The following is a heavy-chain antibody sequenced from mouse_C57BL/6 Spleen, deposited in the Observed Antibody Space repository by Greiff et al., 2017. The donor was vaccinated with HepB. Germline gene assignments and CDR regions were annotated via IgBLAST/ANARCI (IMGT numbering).Heavy chain of an antibody. CDR1: GFTFSSYT. CDR2: ISGGGGNT. D-gene: IGHD1-1*01. V-gene: IGHV5-9*01. J-gene: IGHJ3*01. Sequence: EVHLVESGGGLVKPGGSLKLSCAASGFTFSSYTMSWVRQTPEKRLEWVATISGGGGNTYYPDSVKGRFTISRDNAKNTLYLQMSSLRSEDTALYYCASSLYYGSSYPFAYWGQGTLVTVSA. CDR3: ASSLYYGSSYPFAY.